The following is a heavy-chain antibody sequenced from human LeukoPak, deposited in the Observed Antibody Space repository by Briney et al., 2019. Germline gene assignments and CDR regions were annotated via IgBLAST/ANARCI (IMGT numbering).Heavy chain of an antibody. D-gene: IGHD3-22*01. Sequence: ASVKVSCKASGYTFTSYYMHWVRQAPGQGLERMGIINPSGGSTSYAQKFQGRVTMTRDTSTSTVYMELSSLRSEDTAVYYCARDRAYDSSGYLPYDYWGQGTLVTVSS. CDR3: ARDRAYDSSGYLPYDY. J-gene: IGHJ4*02. V-gene: IGHV1-46*01. CDR1: GYTFTSYY. CDR2: INPSGGST.